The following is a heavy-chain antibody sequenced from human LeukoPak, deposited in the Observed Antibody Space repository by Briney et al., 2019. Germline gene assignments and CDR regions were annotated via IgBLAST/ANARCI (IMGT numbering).Heavy chain of an antibody. CDR1: GFTFSSYW. D-gene: IGHD3-3*01. V-gene: IGHV3-7*03. CDR2: IKQDGSEK. J-gene: IGHJ4*02. Sequence: GGSLRLSCAASGFTFSSYWMSWVRQAPGKGLEWVANIKQDGSEKNYVDSVKGRFTISRDNTKNSLYLQMNSLRVEDTAVFYCARDQYDTWSRRGNFDSWGQGTLVIVSS. CDR3: ARDQYDTWSRRGNFDS.